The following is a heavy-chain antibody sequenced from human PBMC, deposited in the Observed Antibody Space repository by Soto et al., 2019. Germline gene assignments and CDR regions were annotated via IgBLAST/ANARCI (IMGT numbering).Heavy chain of an antibody. CDR3: TRDMEGAHGSGSYYYYYYYMDV. D-gene: IGHD3-10*01. Sequence: PGGSLRLSCTASGFTSGDYAMSWFRQAPGKGLEWVGFIRSKAYGGTTEYAASVKGRFTISRDDSKSIAYLQMNSLKTEDTAVYYCTRDMEGAHGSGSYYYYYYYMDVWGKGTTVTVSS. V-gene: IGHV3-49*03. CDR2: IRSKAYGGTT. J-gene: IGHJ6*03. CDR1: GFTSGDYA.